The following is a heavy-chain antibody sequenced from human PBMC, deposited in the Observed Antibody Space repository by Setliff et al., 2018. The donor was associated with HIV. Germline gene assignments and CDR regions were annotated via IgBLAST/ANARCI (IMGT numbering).Heavy chain of an antibody. CDR3: AKVGSTGWYYFDY. J-gene: IGHJ4*01. CDR2: ISYSTGYI. Sequence: GGSLRLSCVASGFTFSSYTMNWVRQAPGKGLEWVSSISYSTGYIYYADSVKGRFTISRDNAKSSLYLQMNSLRAEDTAIYYCAKVGSTGWYYFDYWGHGTLVTVSS. D-gene: IGHD6-13*01. V-gene: IGHV3-21*04. CDR1: GFTFSSYT.